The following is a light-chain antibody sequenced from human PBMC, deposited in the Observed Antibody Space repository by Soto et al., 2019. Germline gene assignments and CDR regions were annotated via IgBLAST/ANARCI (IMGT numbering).Light chain of an antibody. CDR2: EVS. CDR1: STDVGGYNY. CDR3: SSYTSSSILPYV. V-gene: IGLV2-14*01. J-gene: IGLJ1*01. Sequence: QSVLTQPASVSGSPGQSITISCTGTSTDVGGYNYVSWYQQHPGEAPKLMIFEVSNRPSGVSNRFSGSKSGNTASLTISGLQAEDKADYYCSSYTSSSILPYVFGTGTKLTVL.